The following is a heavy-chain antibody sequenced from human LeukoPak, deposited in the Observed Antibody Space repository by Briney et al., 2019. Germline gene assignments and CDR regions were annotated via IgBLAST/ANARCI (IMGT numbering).Heavy chain of an antibody. CDR1: GFAFSSYA. J-gene: IGHJ6*02. CDR2: ISSNGGST. CDR3: VNEVGTYYYGMDV. D-gene: IGHD1-1*01. Sequence: GGSLRLSCSASGFAFSSYAMHWVRQAPGKGLEYVSAISSNGGSTYYADSVKGRFTISRDNSKNTLYLQMSSLRAEDTAVYYCVNEVGTYYYGMDVWGQGTTVTVSS. V-gene: IGHV3-64D*06.